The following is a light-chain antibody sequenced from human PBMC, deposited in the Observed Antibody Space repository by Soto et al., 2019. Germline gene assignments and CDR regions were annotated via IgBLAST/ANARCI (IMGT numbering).Light chain of an antibody. J-gene: IGKJ1*01. CDR2: AAS. Sequence: DIQLTQSPSSLSASVGDRVTITCRASQNIFNFLNWYQQRSGNVPKLLVSAASTLETGFPARFGGGGSGTDFTLTISSLQPEDVATYYSQKSYSFPTFGQGTKVEVK. CDR1: QNIFNF. V-gene: IGKV1-39*01. CDR3: QKSYSFPT.